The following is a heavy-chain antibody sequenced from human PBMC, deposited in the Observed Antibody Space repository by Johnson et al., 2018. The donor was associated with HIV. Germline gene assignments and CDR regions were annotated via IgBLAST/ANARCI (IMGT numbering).Heavy chain of an antibody. CDR1: GSTFTSNY. CDR3: ARGDYYDSSGPWVDAFDV. CDR2: IKQDGSEK. Sequence: VQLVESGGGLVQPGGSLILSCGASGSTFTSNYMSGVRPAPGKGLAWVANIKQDGSEKYYVDSVKGRFTFSRDNAKNSLYLQMNSLRAEDTAVYYCARGDYYDSSGPWVDAFDVWGQGTMVTVSS. D-gene: IGHD3-22*01. J-gene: IGHJ3*01. V-gene: IGHV3-7*01.